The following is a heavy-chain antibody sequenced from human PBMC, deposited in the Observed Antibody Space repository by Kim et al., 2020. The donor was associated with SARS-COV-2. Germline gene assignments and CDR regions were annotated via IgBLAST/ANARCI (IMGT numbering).Heavy chain of an antibody. D-gene: IGHD3-22*01. V-gene: IGHV4-31*02. J-gene: IGHJ4*02. Sequence: PSLKSRVTISVDTSKNQFSLKLSSVTAADTAVYYCARASYYYDSSGLFDYWGQGTLVTVSS. CDR3: ARASYYYDSSGLFDY.